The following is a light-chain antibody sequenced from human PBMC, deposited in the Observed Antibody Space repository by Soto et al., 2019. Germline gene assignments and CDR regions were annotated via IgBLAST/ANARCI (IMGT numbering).Light chain of an antibody. CDR1: QSISSW. CDR3: QQYDSYPLT. CDR2: KES. Sequence: DIQMTQSPSTLSASVGDRVTITCRASQSISSWLALHQQKPGKAPKLLIYKESSLKSGVPSRFSGSGSGTEFTLSISSQQPDDFATYYGQQYDSYPLTFGGWTKVESK. J-gene: IGKJ4*01. V-gene: IGKV1-5*03.